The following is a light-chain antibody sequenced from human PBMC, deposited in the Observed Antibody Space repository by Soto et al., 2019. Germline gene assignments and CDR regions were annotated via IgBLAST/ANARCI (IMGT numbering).Light chain of an antibody. Sequence: QSVLTQSSSASASLGSSVNLTCTLSSGHSSYIIAWHQQQPGKAPRYLMKLEGSGSYNKGSGVPDRFSGSSSGADRYLTISNLQSEDEADYYCETWDSNTVFGGGTKLTVL. V-gene: IGLV4-60*03. CDR2: LEGSGSY. CDR1: SGHSSYI. CDR3: ETWDSNTV. J-gene: IGLJ2*01.